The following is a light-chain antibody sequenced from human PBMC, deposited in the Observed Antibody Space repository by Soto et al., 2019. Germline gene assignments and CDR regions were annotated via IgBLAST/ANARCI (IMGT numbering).Light chain of an antibody. Sequence: EIVLTQSPDTLSLSPGESATLSCRASQSVSSSYLAWYQQKPGRAPRLLIYGASNRATGIPDRFSGRGSGTDFTLTISRLEPEDFAVFYCQQYDDSITFGQGTRLEIE. V-gene: IGKV3-20*01. CDR3: QQYDDSIT. CDR2: GAS. J-gene: IGKJ5*01. CDR1: QSVSSSY.